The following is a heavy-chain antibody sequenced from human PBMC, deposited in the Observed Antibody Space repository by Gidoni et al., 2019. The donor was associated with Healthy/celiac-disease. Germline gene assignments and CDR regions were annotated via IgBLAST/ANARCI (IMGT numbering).Heavy chain of an antibody. CDR1: GYTFTSYG. CDR2: ISAYNGNT. CDR3: ARGCGEGGACAVANDYYYGMDV. Sequence: QVQLVQSGAEVKKPGASVKVSCTASGYTFTSYGISWVRQAPGQGLEWMGWISAYNGNTNDEQKLQGRVTMTTDTSTSTAYMELRSLRSDDTAVYYCARGCGEGGACAVANDYYYGMDVWGQGTTVTVSS. J-gene: IGHJ6*02. V-gene: IGHV1-18*01. D-gene: IGHD6-19*01.